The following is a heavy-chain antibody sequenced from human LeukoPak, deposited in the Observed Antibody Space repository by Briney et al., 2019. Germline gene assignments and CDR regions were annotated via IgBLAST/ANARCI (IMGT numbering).Heavy chain of an antibody. CDR2: INHSGST. Sequence: SETLSLTCAVSGGSFSGYYWSWIRQPPGKGLEWIGEINHSGSTNYNPFLKSRVTISVDTSKNQFSLKLSSVTAADTAVYYCARHVLYYYGSGSSHYFDYWGQGTLVTVSS. D-gene: IGHD3-10*01. J-gene: IGHJ4*02. CDR3: ARHVLYYYGSGSSHYFDY. V-gene: IGHV4-34*01. CDR1: GGSFSGYY.